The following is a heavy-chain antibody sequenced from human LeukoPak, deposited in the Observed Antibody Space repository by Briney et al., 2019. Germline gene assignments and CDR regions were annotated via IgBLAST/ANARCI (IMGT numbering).Heavy chain of an antibody. CDR3: ARESGPRSYYFDY. CDR2: INHSGST. J-gene: IGHJ4*02. CDR1: GGSFSGYY. D-gene: IGHD3-10*01. V-gene: IGHV4-34*01. Sequence: PSETLSLTCAVYGGSFSGYYWSWIRQPPGKGLEWIGEINHSGSTNYNPSLKSRVTISVDTSKNQFSLKLSSVTAADTAVYYCARESGPRSYYFDYWGQGTLVTVSS.